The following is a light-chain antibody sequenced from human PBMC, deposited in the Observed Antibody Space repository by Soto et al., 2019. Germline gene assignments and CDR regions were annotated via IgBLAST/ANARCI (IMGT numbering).Light chain of an antibody. J-gene: IGKJ5*01. CDR1: QSVSSSY. Sequence: VFTQYKRNLSLSPGARATLSCMASQSVSSSYLAWYQQKPGQAPRLLIYGASSRATGIPDRFSGSGSGTDFTLTISRLEPEDFALYYCQQYGIPPITFGRVTRLEIK. CDR3: QQYGIPPIT. CDR2: GAS. V-gene: IGKV3-20*01.